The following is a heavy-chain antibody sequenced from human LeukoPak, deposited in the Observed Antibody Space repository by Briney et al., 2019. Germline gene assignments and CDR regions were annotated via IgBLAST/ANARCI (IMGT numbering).Heavy chain of an antibody. Sequence: SETLSLTCAVSGGSISSGGYSWSWIRQPPGKGLEWIGYIYHSGSTYYNPSLKSRVTISVDRSKNQFSLKLSSVTAADTAVYYCRGSTPGVRPRYFDYWGQGTLVTVSS. J-gene: IGHJ4*02. V-gene: IGHV4-30-2*01. CDR3: RGSTPGVRPRYFDY. CDR2: IYHSGST. D-gene: IGHD2-2*01. CDR1: GGSISSGGYS.